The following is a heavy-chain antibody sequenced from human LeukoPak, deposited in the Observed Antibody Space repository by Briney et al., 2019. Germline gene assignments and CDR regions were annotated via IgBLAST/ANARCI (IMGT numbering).Heavy chain of an antibody. J-gene: IGHJ4*02. CDR1: GGSISSYY. V-gene: IGHV4-4*07. CDR3: ARGRGSSWYYFDY. D-gene: IGHD6-13*01. CDR2: TYTSGNT. Sequence: PSETLSLTCTVSGGSISSYYWSWVRQPAGKGLEWIGRTYTSGNTNYNPSLKGRVTMSVDTSENQFSLNLSSVTAADTAVYYCARGRGSSWYYFDYWGQGTLVTVSS.